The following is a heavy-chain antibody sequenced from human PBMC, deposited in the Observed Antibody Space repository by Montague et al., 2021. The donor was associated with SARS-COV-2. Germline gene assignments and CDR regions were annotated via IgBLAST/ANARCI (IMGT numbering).Heavy chain of an antibody. J-gene: IGHJ3*02. CDR1: GFTFSNYY. Sequence: SLRLSWAASGFTFSNYYMTWVRQAPGKGLEWVSYINRSGSTKYYVDSVKGRFTISRDNAKNSLYLQLNSLRAEDTAVYYCARVRHRDGYLTAFHIWGHGTLVTVSS. CDR3: ARVRHRDGYLTAFHI. D-gene: IGHD3-22*01. V-gene: IGHV3-11*01. CDR2: INRSGSTK.